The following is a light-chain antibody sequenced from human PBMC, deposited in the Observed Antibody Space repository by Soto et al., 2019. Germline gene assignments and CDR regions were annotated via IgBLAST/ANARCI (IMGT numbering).Light chain of an antibody. CDR2: DAS. CDR3: QQYKNWLGLT. V-gene: IGKV3-15*01. Sequence: EIVMTQFPATLAVSPGERAILSCRASQSVGSNLAWYQQKPGQAPRLLIYDASTRATDIPARFSGSGSGTDFTLVISRLQSEDFAVYFCQQYKNWLGLTFGGGTKVE. J-gene: IGKJ4*01. CDR1: QSVGSN.